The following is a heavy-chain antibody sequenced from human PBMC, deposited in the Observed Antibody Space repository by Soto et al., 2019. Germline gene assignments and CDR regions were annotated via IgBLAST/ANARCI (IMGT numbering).Heavy chain of an antibody. CDR1: GDSISSIYY. J-gene: IGHJ4*02. CDR2: IYHSGTT. V-gene: IGHV4-38-2*01. Sequence: SETLSLTCAVSGDSISSIYYWAWIRQPPGKILEWIGSIYHSGTTYYNPSLKSRVTISVDTSKNQFSLKLSSVTAADTAVYYCARIYGYRKLSTGGAFDYWGLGTLVTVSS. D-gene: IGHD5-12*01. CDR3: ARIYGYRKLSTGGAFDY.